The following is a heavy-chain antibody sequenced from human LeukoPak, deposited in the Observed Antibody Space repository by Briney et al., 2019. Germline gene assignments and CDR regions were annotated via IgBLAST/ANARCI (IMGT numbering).Heavy chain of an antibody. CDR1: GFTFSNFA. Sequence: GGSLRPSYAASGFTFSNFAMHWVRQAPGKGLEWVAVISYDGDNEYYADSVKGQFTISRDNSKDRLYLQMNSLRPEDTAMYYCARVRGGRSWYYYGMDVWGRGTTVTVSS. CDR3: ARVRGGRSWYYYGMDV. D-gene: IGHD3-16*01. J-gene: IGHJ6*02. CDR2: ISYDGDNE. V-gene: IGHV3-30-3*01.